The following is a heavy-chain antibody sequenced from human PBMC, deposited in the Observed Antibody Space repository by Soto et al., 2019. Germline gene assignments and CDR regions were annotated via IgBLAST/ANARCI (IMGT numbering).Heavy chain of an antibody. CDR3: ARNLHGSGSYYNLYYYGMDV. CDR1: GYTFTSYY. CDR2: INPSGGST. Sequence: WASVKVSCKASGYTFTSYYMHWVRQAPGQGLEWMGIINPSGGSTSYAQKFQGRVTMTRDTSTSTVYMELSSLRSEDTAVYYCARNLHGSGSYYNLYYYGMDVWGQGTTVTVSS. D-gene: IGHD3-10*01. J-gene: IGHJ6*02. V-gene: IGHV1-46*01.